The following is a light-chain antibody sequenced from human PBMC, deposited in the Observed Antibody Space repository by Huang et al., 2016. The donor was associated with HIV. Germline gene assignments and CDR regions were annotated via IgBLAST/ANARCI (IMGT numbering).Light chain of an antibody. CDR2: MGS. J-gene: IGKJ5*01. Sequence: DIVLTQSPLSLPVTPGEPASISCRSSQSLLDNHKYNYLEWYLQKPGQSPQVLIYMGSNRASGGPDRFSGSGSGTDFTLKISRVEAEDVGVYYCMQSLESSITFGQGTRLEIK. CDR1: QSLLDNHKYNY. V-gene: IGKV2-28*01. CDR3: MQSLESSIT.